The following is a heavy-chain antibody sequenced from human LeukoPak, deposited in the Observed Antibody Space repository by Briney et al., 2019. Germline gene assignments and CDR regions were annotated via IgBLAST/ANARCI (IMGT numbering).Heavy chain of an antibody. CDR1: GGSSSSYY. D-gene: IGHD3-3*01. V-gene: IGHV4-4*07. CDR2: IYTSGST. CDR3: ARVAPYYDFLDY. Sequence: SETLSLTCTVSGGSSSSYYWSWIRQPAGKGLEWIGRIYTSGSTNYNPSLQSRVTLSVDTSKNQFSLKLSSVTAADTAVYYCARVAPYYDFLDYWGQGTLATVSS. J-gene: IGHJ4*02.